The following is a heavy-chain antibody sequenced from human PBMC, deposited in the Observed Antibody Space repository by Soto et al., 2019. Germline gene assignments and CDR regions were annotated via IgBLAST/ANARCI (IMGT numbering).Heavy chain of an antibody. Sequence: EVQLLQSGGGLVQPGESLRLSCAVSGLTFSNYAMSWVRQAPGKGLEWVSSITGSGESTYYADSVKGRFTIYRDNSKNTLYVQMNNLRAEDTAVYYCGKDGLYYGSESYRPNHPCDYWGQGTLVTVSS. CDR3: GKDGLYYGSESYRPNHPCDY. D-gene: IGHD3-10*01. CDR2: ITGSGEST. CDR1: GLTFSNYA. V-gene: IGHV3-23*01. J-gene: IGHJ4*02.